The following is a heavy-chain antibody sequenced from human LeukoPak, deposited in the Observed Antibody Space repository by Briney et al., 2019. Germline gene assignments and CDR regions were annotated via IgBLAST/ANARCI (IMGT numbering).Heavy chain of an antibody. V-gene: IGHV3-15*01. CDR1: GFTFNNAW. CDR3: TTRNVFRFLEWLSD. Sequence: NSGGSLRLSCAASGFTFNNAWMSWVRQAPGKGLEWVGRIRSKADGGTTDYAAPVNGRFTISRDDSQNTLYLQMNSLKTEDTAVYYCTTRNVFRFLEWLSDWGLGTLVTVSS. J-gene: IGHJ4*02. D-gene: IGHD3-3*01. CDR2: IRSKADGGTT.